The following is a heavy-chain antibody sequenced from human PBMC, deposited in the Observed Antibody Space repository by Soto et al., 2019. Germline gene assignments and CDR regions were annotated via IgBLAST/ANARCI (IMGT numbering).Heavy chain of an antibody. J-gene: IGHJ4*02. D-gene: IGHD6-19*01. CDR2: INHSGST. V-gene: IGHV4-34*01. CDR1: GGSFSGYY. CDR3: ASGLGIAVAGTRGLD. Sequence: QVQLQQWGAGLLKPSETLSLTCAVYGGSFSGYYWSWIRQPPGKGLEWIGGINHSGSTNYNPSLKSRVTISVDTSKNQFSLKLSSVTAADTAVYYCASGLGIAVAGTRGLDWGQGTLVTVSS.